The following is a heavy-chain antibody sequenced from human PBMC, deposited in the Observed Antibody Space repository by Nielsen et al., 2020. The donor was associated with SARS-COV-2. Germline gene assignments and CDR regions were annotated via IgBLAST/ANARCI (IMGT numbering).Heavy chain of an antibody. V-gene: IGHV3-23*01. CDR1: GFTFNIYA. CDR3: AKRGRKQQLRVYYYYYMDV. CDR2: TSASGAST. Sequence: GGSLRLSCAASGFTFNIYAMAWVRRAPGRGLEWVSGTSASGASTYYADSVKGRFTISRDNSKNTLYLQMNSLRAEDTAVYYCAKRGRKQQLRVYYYYYMDVWGKGTTVTVSS. D-gene: IGHD6-13*01. J-gene: IGHJ6*03.